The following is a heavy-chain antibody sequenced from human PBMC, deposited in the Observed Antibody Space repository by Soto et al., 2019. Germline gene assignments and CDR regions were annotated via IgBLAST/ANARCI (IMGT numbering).Heavy chain of an antibody. CDR2: FDPEDGET. CDR1: GDTLTELS. J-gene: IGHJ4*02. V-gene: IGHV1-24*01. D-gene: IGHD3-10*01. Sequence: ASVKASCKVSGDTLTELSMHWVRQAPGKGLEWMGGFDPEDGETIYAQKFQGRVTMTEDTSTDTAYMELSSLRSEDTAVYYCATEFGASAAFDYWGQGTLVTVSS. CDR3: ATEFGASAAFDY.